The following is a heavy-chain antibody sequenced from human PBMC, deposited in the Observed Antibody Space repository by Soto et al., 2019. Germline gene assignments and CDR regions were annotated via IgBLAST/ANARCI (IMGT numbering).Heavy chain of an antibody. V-gene: IGHV3-33*01. CDR2: IWYDGSNK. CDR1: GFTFSSYG. J-gene: IGHJ4*02. Sequence: PGGSLRLSCAASGFTFSSYGMHWVRQAPGKGLEWVAVIWYDGSNKYYADSVKGRFTISRDNSKNTLYLQMNSLRAEDTAVYYCARENVGRYYFDYWGQGTLVTVSS. D-gene: IGHD1-1*01. CDR3: ARENVGRYYFDY.